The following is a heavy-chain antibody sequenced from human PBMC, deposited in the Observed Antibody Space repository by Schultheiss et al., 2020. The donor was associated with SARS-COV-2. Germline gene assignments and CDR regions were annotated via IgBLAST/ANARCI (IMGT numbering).Heavy chain of an antibody. CDR1: GFTFGDYA. CDR3: ARPIVVVPAAKDAFDI. V-gene: IGHV3-49*04. Sequence: GGSLRLSCTASGFTFGDYAMSWVRQAPGKGLEWVGFIRSKAYGGTTEYAASVKGRFTISRDNSKNTLYLQMNSLKTEDTAVYYCARPIVVVPAAKDAFDIWGQGTMVTVSS. D-gene: IGHD2-2*01. CDR2: IRSKAYGGTT. J-gene: IGHJ3*02.